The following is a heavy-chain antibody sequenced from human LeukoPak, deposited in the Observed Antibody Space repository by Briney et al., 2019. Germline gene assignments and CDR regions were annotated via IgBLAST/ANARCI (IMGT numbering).Heavy chain of an antibody. CDR1: GFTFSSYA. V-gene: IGHV3-23*01. D-gene: IGHD1-7*01. CDR3: AKMDSTGTTPTGLASFRMFDY. CDR2: ISGSGGST. J-gene: IGHJ4*02. Sequence: GGSLRLSCAASGFTFSSYAMSWVRQAPGKGLEWVSAISGSGGSTYYADSVKGRFTISRDNSKNTLYLQMNSLRAEDTAVYCCAKMDSTGTTPTGLASFRMFDYWGQGTLVTVSS.